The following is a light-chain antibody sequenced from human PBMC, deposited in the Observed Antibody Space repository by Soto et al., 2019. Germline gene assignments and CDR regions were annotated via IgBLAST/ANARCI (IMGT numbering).Light chain of an antibody. Sequence: QSALTQPPSASGSPGQSVAISCTGTSSDVGGYNYVSWYQHHPGKAPKLMIYEVSRRPSGVSDRFSGSKSGNTASLTVSGLQAEHEADYYCSSYSGSSNWVFGGGTKVTVL. CDR2: EVS. V-gene: IGLV2-8*01. CDR3: SSYSGSSNWV. J-gene: IGLJ3*02. CDR1: SSDVGGYNY.